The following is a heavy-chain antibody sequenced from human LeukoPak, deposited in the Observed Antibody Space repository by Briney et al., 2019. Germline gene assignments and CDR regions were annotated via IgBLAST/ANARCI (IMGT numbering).Heavy chain of an antibody. CDR3: AKDHGDYGFDC. Sequence: PSETLSLTCTVSGGSISSYHWSWFRQAPGKGLEWVSAISGSGGSTYHADSVKGRFTISRDNSKNTLYLQMNSLRAEDTAVYYCAKDHGDYGFDCWGQGTLVTVSS. CDR1: GGSISSYH. D-gene: IGHD4-17*01. CDR2: ISGSGGST. J-gene: IGHJ4*02. V-gene: IGHV3-23*01.